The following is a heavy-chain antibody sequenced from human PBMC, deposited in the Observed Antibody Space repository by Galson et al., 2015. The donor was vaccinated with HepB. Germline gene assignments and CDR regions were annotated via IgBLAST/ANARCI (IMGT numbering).Heavy chain of an antibody. Sequence: TLSLTCAVSGSSISSGGYSWSWIRQQPGKGLEWIGYIYHSGSTYYNPPLKSRVTISVDRSTTKFSLKLSSVTAADTAVYYCARADSNGSGSYDAFDIWGQGTMVTVSS. CDR1: GSSISSGGYS. D-gene: IGHD3-10*01. V-gene: IGHV4-30-2*01. J-gene: IGHJ3*02. CDR3: ARADSNGSGSYDAFDI. CDR2: IYHSGST.